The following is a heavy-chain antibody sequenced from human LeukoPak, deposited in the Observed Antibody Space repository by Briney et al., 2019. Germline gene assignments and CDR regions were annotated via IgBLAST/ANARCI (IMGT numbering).Heavy chain of an antibody. V-gene: IGHV1-46*01. CDR1: GYTFTSYY. CDR2: INPSGGST. D-gene: IGHD2-15*01. J-gene: IGHJ4*02. Sequence: ASVKVSCKASGYTFTSYYMHWVRQAPGQGLEWMGIINPSGGSTSYAQKFQGRVTMTRNTSISTAYMELSSLRSEDTAVYYCARGSCSGGSCYKYTVDFWGQGTLVTVSS. CDR3: ARGSCSGGSCYKYTVDF.